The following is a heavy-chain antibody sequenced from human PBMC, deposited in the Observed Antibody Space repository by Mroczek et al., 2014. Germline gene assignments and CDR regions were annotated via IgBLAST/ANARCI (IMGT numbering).Heavy chain of an antibody. J-gene: IGHJ3*02. V-gene: IGHV1-2*02. CDR1: GYTFTGYY. CDR2: INPNSGGT. D-gene: IGHD6-6*01. Sequence: VQLLETGAEVQKPGASVRVSCKASGYTFTGYYIHWVRQAPGQGLEWMGWINPNSGGTNYAQKFQGRVTMTRDTSISTAYMELSRLRSDDTAVYYCARELIAAREDGDAFDIVGPRDKWSPVSS. CDR3: ARELIAAREDGDAFDI.